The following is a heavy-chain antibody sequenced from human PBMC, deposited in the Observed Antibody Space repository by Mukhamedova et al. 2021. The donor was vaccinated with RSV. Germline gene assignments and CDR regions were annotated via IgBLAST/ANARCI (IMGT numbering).Heavy chain of an antibody. CDR2: WDDDK. CDR3: AHRLEYEEGPSGSGKEASFDY. Sequence: WDDDKRYSPSLKSRLTITKDTSKNQVVLTMTNMDPVDTATYYCAHRLEYEEGPSGSGKEASFDYWGQGTLVTVSS. J-gene: IGHJ4*02. D-gene: IGHD3-10*01. V-gene: IGHV2-5*02.